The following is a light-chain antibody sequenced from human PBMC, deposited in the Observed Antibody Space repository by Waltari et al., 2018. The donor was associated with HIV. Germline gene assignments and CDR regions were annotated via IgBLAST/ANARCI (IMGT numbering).Light chain of an antibody. CDR1: SSDIGGYNY. Sequence: QSALTQPPSASRSPGQSVTMSCTGTSSDIGGYNYVSWYQQHPGKAPKLIMTEVTKRPSGVPDRFSGSKSGNTASLTVSGLQAEDEAHYYRSSYSPTNKFYVLFGGGTTLTVL. CDR2: EVT. J-gene: IGLJ2*01. V-gene: IGLV2-8*02. CDR3: SSYSPTNKFYVL.